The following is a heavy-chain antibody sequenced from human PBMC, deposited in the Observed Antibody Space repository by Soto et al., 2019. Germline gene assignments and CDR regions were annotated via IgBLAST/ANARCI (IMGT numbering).Heavy chain of an antibody. CDR3: ARGVLRYFDWLLNNFDY. J-gene: IGHJ4*02. Sequence: QVQLVESGGGVVQPGRSLRLSCAASGFTFSSYGMHWVRQAPGKGLEWVAVIWDDGSNKYYADSVKGRFTISRDNSKNTLYLQMNSRRAEDTAVYYCARGVLRYFDWLLNNFDYWGQGTLVTVSS. D-gene: IGHD3-9*01. V-gene: IGHV3-33*01. CDR1: GFTFSSYG. CDR2: IWDDGSNK.